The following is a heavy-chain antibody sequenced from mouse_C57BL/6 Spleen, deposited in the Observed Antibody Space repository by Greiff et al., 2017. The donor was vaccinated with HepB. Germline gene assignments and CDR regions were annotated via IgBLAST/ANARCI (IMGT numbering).Heavy chain of an antibody. CDR1: GFTFSDYG. V-gene: IGHV5-17*01. J-gene: IGHJ2*01. Sequence: EVMLVESGGGLVKPGGSLKLSCAASGFTFSDYGMHWVRQAPEKGLEWVAYISSGSSTIYYADTVKGRFTISRDNAKNTLFLQMTSLRSEDTAMYYCATDGYYVPFDYWGQGTTLTVSS. D-gene: IGHD2-3*01. CDR3: ATDGYYVPFDY. CDR2: ISSGSSTI.